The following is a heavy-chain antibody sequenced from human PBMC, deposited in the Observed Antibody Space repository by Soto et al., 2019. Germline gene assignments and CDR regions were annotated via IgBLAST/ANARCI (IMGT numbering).Heavy chain of an antibody. CDR1: GGTFSIYA. CDR3: ATDDYDYVWGSYRAYFQH. V-gene: IGHV1-69*13. J-gene: IGHJ1*01. Sequence: SVKVSCKASGGTFSIYAIRWVRQAPGQGLEWMGGIIPIFGTANYAQKFQGRVTITADESTSTAYMELSSLRSEDTAVYYCATDDYDYVWGSYRAYFQHWGQGTLVTVSS. CDR2: IIPIFGTA. D-gene: IGHD3-16*02.